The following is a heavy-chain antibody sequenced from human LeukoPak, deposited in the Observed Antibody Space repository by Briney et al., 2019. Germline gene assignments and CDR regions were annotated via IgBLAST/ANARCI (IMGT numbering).Heavy chain of an antibody. Sequence: ASAKVSCKASGYTFTSYGISWVRQAPGQGLEWMGWISAYNGNTKYSQKFQGRVTITRDTSASTAYMELSSLRSEDTAVYYCARSTTVTTENWFDPWGQGTLVTVSS. CDR1: GYTFTSYG. V-gene: IGHV1-18*01. CDR2: ISAYNGNT. CDR3: ARSTTVTTENWFDP. J-gene: IGHJ5*02. D-gene: IGHD4-17*01.